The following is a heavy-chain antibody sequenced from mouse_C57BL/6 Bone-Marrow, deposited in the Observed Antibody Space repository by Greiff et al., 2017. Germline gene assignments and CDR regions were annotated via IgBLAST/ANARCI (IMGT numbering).Heavy chain of an antibody. V-gene: IGHV1-64*01. CDR3: ARRDYDYARGFSWFAY. CDR2: IHPNSGST. CDR1: GYTFTSYW. D-gene: IGHD2-4*01. Sequence: QVQLQQSGAELVKPGASVKLSCKASGYTFTSYWMHWVKQRPGQGLEWIGMIHPNSGSTNYNEKFKSKATLTVDKSSSTAYMQISSLTSEDSAVYYCARRDYDYARGFSWFAYWGQGTLVTVSA. J-gene: IGHJ3*01.